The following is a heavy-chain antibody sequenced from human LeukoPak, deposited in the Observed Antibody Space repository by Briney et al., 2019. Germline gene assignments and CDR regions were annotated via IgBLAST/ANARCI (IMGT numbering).Heavy chain of an antibody. CDR3: ARWTSSSTDAFDI. J-gene: IGHJ3*02. CDR1: GPSFSSSSYY. Sequence: SQTLSLTCTVSGPSFSSSSYYWGWIRQPPWKGLEWIGSIHYSGSTYYNPSLKSRVTISVDTSKNQFSLKLSSVTAADTAVYYCARWTSSSTDAFDIWGEGTMVTVSS. CDR2: IHYSGST. V-gene: IGHV4-39*01. D-gene: IGHD6-6*01.